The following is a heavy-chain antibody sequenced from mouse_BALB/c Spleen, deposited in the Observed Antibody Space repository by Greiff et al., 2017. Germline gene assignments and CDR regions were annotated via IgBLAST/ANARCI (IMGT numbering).Heavy chain of an antibody. D-gene: IGHD1-1*01. V-gene: IGHV5-6-3*01. CDR2: INSNGGST. CDR1: GFTFSSYG. CDR3: ARDHYGAMDY. Sequence: VQLKESGGGLVQPGGSLKLSCAASGFTFSSYGMSWVRQTPDKRLELVATINSNGGSTYYPDSVKGRFTISRDNAKNTLYLQMRSMKSEDTAMYYCARDHYGAMDYWGQGTSVTVSS. J-gene: IGHJ4*01.